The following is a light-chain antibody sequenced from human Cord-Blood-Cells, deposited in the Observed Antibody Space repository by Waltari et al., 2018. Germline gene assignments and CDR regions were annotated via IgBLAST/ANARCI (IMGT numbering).Light chain of an antibody. J-gene: IGLJ3*02. CDR2: EGS. CDR1: VVDVGSYNL. V-gene: IGLV2-23*01. Sequence: QPALTQPASVPGSPGQSITISCPATVVDVGSYNLFSWYHQHPGKAPKLMIYEGSKRPSGVSNRFSGSKSGNTASLTISGLQAEDEADYYCCSYAGSSTLVFGGGTKLTVL. CDR3: CSYAGSSTLV.